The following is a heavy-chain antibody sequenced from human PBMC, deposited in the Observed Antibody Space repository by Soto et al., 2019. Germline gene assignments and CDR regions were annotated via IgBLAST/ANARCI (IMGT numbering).Heavy chain of an antibody. J-gene: IGHJ5*02. CDR2: ITGSGSSK. Sequence: PGGSLRLSCAASGFAFRDFAMIWVRQAPGKGLEWVAAITGSGSSKYNADSVKGRFTISRDNSKNTLYLQMNSLRAEDTAVYYCAREKWGSGSRWLDPWGQGTLVTVSS. CDR3: AREKWGSGSRWLDP. D-gene: IGHD6-19*01. CDR1: GFAFRDFA. V-gene: IGHV3-23*01.